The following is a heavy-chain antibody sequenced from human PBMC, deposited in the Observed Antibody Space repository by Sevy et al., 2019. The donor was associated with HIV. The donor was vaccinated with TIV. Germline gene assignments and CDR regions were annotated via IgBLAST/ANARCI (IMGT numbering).Heavy chain of an antibody. V-gene: IGHV1-24*01. CDR3: ATPPTPRGGSFDY. D-gene: IGHD6-25*01. CDR1: GYTLSEFS. CDR2: FDPEDGET. J-gene: IGHJ4*02. Sequence: ASVKVSCKVSGYTLSEFSMHWVRQAPGKGLEWMGGFDPEDGETIYAQKFQGRASMTEDTSTDTAYMELSSLISEDTAVYYCATPPTPRGGSFDYWSQGTLVTVSS.